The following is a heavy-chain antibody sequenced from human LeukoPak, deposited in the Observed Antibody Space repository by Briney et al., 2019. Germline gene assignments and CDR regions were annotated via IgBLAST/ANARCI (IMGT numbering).Heavy chain of an antibody. Sequence: KPGGSLRLSCAASGFTFSDYYMSWIRQAPGKGQEWVSYIRSSYTNYADSVKGRFTISRDIAKNSLYLQMNSLRAEDTAVYYCARLHSSTLDYWGQGTLVTVSS. CDR2: IRSSYT. CDR1: GFTFSDYY. CDR3: ARLHSSTLDY. D-gene: IGHD6-13*01. J-gene: IGHJ4*02. V-gene: IGHV3-11*03.